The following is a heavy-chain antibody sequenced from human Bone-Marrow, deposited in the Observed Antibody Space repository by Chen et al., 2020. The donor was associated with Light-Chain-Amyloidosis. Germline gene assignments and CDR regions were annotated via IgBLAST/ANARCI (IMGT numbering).Heavy chain of an antibody. CDR3: ARANYWGSYRYNAQGFDY. V-gene: IGHV3-7*03. J-gene: IGHJ4*02. D-gene: IGHD3-16*02. CDR2: IKQNGTER. CDR1: GLIFIRCW. Sequence: EVQLLESGERLVQPGASRTQSCVAAGLIFIRCWLTWVRQSPGKGLEWVANIKQNGTERYYVDSVKGRFTISRDNTNNSVYLQMNTLRAEDTAVYYCARANYWGSYRYNAQGFDYWGRGTLVTVSS.